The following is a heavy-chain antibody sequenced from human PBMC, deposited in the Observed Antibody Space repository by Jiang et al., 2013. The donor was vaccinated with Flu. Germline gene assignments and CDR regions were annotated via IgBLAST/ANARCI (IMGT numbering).Heavy chain of an antibody. Sequence: GAEVKKPGASVKVSCKASGYTFTGYYMHWVRQAPGQGLEWMGWINPNSGGTNYAQKFQGWVTMTRDTSISTAYMELSRLRSDDTAVYYCARDIVWGESSGYYTRSYYYYYGMDVWGQGTTVT. CDR3: ARDIVWGESSGYYTRSYYYYYGMDV. J-gene: IGHJ6*02. CDR1: GYTFTGYY. V-gene: IGHV1-2*04. D-gene: IGHD3-22*01. CDR2: INPNSGGT.